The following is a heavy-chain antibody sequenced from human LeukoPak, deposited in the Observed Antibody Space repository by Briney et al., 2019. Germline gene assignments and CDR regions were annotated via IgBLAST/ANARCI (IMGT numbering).Heavy chain of an antibody. CDR2: ITGGSTTI. CDR1: GFTFRSYN. CDR3: ARVLWAFDI. J-gene: IGHJ3*02. Sequence: GGSLRLSCAASGFTFRSYNMNWVRQAPGKGLEWVSYITGGSTTIYYADSVKGRFTISRDNAKNSLYLQMNSLRAEDTAVYYCARVLWAFDIWGQGTMVTVSS. V-gene: IGHV3-48*01.